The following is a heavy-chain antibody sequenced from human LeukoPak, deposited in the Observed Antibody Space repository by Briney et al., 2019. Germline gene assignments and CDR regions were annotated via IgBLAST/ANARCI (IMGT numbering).Heavy chain of an antibody. CDR3: ARGRHGSYPDYYYYYGMDV. Sequence: SQTLSLTCAISGDSISSNSAAWNWIRQSPSRGLEWLGRTYYRSKWYNDYAVSVKSRITINPDTSKNQFSLQLNSVTPEDTAVYYCARGRHGSYPDYYYYYGMDVWGQGTTVTVSS. CDR2: TYYRSKWYN. D-gene: IGHD1-26*01. V-gene: IGHV6-1*01. J-gene: IGHJ6*02. CDR1: GDSISSNSAA.